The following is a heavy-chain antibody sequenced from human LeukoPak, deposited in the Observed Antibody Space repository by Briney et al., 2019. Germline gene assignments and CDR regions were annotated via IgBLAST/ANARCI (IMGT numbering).Heavy chain of an antibody. J-gene: IGHJ4*02. Sequence: GGSLRLSCAASGFTFSSNWMHWVRQAPGKGLVWVSRINEDGSTTNYADSVKGRSTIFRDNAKNTLYLQMNSLRAEDTAVYYCVRDFGGRSGHWGQGTLVTVSS. CDR3: VRDFGGRSGH. D-gene: IGHD1-26*01. CDR1: GFTFSSNW. V-gene: IGHV3-74*01. CDR2: INEDGSTT.